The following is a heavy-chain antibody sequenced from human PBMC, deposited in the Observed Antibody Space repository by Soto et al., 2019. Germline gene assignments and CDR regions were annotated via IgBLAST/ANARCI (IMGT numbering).Heavy chain of an antibody. D-gene: IGHD3-22*01. V-gene: IGHV4-31*03. CDR3: ARGSHYFDSSGYSEGLDY. CDR2: IYYNGST. CDR1: GGSVSTGGYY. J-gene: IGHJ4*02. Sequence: QVQLQESGPRLVKPSQTLSLTCTVSGGSVSTGGYYWSWIRQHPGKGLEWIGYIYYNGSTYYNPSLHSRVFISVDTSQNQFSLKLNSVTAADTAVYYCARGSHYFDSSGYSEGLDYWGQGALVTVSS.